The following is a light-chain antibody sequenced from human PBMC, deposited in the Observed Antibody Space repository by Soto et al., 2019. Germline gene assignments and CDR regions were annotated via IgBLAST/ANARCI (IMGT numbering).Light chain of an antibody. Sequence: EIVMTQSPATLSVSPGERATLSCRGSQSVSSNLAWYQQKPGQAPRLLIYGASTRATGIPARSSGSGSGTDFTLTISRLEPEDFAVYYCQQYGNSGVTFGPGTKVDIK. CDR3: QQYGNSGVT. V-gene: IGKV3-15*01. CDR2: GAS. CDR1: QSVSSN. J-gene: IGKJ3*01.